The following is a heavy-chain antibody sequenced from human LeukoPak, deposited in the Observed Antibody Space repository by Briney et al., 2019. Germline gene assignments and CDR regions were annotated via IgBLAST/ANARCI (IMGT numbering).Heavy chain of an antibody. CDR2: ISYDGSNK. J-gene: IGHJ4*02. CDR3: AGLTGSDY. Sequence: GSLRLSCAASGFTFSNFWMHWVRQAPGKGLEWVAVISYDGSNKYYADSVKGRFTISRDNSKNTLYLQMNSLRAEDTAVYYCAGLTGSDYWGQGTLVTVSS. D-gene: IGHD7-27*01. V-gene: IGHV3-30-3*01. CDR1: GFTFSNFW.